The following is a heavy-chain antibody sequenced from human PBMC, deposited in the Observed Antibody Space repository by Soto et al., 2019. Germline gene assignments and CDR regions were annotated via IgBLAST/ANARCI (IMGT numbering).Heavy chain of an antibody. CDR3: ARSDIVVVPAADPTSYYYYGMDV. CDR1: GGTFSSYA. D-gene: IGHD2-2*01. CDR2: IIPIFGTA. J-gene: IGHJ6*02. V-gene: IGHV1-69*06. Sequence: GASVKVSCKASGGTFSSYAISWVRQARGQGLEWMGGIIPIFGTANYAQKFQGRVTITADKSTSTAYMELSSLRSEDTAVYYCARSDIVVVPAADPTSYYYYGMDVWGQGTTVTVSS.